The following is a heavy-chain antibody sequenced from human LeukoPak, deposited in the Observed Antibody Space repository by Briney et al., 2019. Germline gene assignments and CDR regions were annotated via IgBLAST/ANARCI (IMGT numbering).Heavy chain of an antibody. CDR3: AREADIVATIEGGNWFDP. Sequence: GASVTVSCKASGYTFTVYYMHWVRQAPGQGLEWMGWINPNSGGTNYAQKFQGRVTMTRDTSISTAYMELSRLRSDDTAVYYCAREADIVATIEGGNWFDPWGQGTLVTVSS. J-gene: IGHJ5*02. CDR2: INPNSGGT. CDR1: GYTFTVYY. D-gene: IGHD5-12*01. V-gene: IGHV1-2*02.